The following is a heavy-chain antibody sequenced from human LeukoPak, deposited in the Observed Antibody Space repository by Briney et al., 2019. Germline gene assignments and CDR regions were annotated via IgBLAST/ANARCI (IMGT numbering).Heavy chain of an antibody. V-gene: IGHV3-23*01. CDR3: AKMYYYDSSGYRNYYFDY. CDR2: ISGSGGNT. Sequence: PGGSLRLSREASGFTFSSYAMSWVRQAPGKGLEWVSAISGSGGNTYYADSVKGRFTISRENSKNTLYLQMNSLRAEDTAVYYCAKMYYYDSSGYRNYYFDYWGQGTLVIVSS. J-gene: IGHJ4*02. CDR1: GFTFSSYA. D-gene: IGHD3-22*01.